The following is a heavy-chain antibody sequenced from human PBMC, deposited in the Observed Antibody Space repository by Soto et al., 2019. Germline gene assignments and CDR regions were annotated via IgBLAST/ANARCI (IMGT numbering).Heavy chain of an antibody. CDR1: GFTFSSYA. V-gene: IGHV3-74*02. Sequence: EVQLLESGGGLVQPGGSLRLSCAASGFTFSSYAMSWVRQAPGKGLEWVSRLDSDGISTTYADSVRGRFTITRDNAKNTLYLQMNSLRAEDTAMYYCARGHGGAGTFRSLDYWGQGTLVTVSS. CDR2: LDSDGIST. J-gene: IGHJ4*02. D-gene: IGHD3-16*01. CDR3: ARGHGGAGTFRSLDY.